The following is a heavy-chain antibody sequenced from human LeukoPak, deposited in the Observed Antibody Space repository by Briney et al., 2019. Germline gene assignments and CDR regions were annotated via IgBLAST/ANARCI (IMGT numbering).Heavy chain of an antibody. Sequence: SQTLSLTCTVSGGSISSGGNYWSWIRQHPGKGLEWIGYIYCSGSTYYNPSLKSRVTISVDTSKNQFSLKLSSVTAADTAVYYCAREERGVRGVISYGMDVWGQGTTVTVSS. CDR2: IYCSGST. D-gene: IGHD3-10*01. CDR1: GGSISSGGNY. CDR3: AREERGVRGVISYGMDV. J-gene: IGHJ6*02. V-gene: IGHV4-31*03.